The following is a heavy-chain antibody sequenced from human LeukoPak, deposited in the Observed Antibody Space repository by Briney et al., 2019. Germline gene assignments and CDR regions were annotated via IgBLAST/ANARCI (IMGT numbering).Heavy chain of an antibody. Sequence: QSGGSLRLSCAASGFTFSSYWMSWVRQAPGKGLEWVANIKQDGSEKYYVDSVKGRFTISRDNAKNSLYLQMNSLRAEDTAVYYCARVGGLWREDDFDDGSQGTLVTVSS. CDR3: ARVGGLWREDDFDD. CDR2: IKQDGSEK. CDR1: GFTFSSYW. J-gene: IGHJ4*02. V-gene: IGHV3-7*01. D-gene: IGHD3-3*01.